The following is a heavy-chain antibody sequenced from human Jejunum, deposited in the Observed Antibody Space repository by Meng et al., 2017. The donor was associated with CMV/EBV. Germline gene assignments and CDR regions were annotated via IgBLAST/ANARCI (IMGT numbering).Heavy chain of an antibody. D-gene: IGHD3-10*01. Sequence: QGQLQEPGPGLVKPSETLSLPCTVSGGSISDYYWSWIRQPAGKGLEWIGRIYSNGATNYNPSLKSRVTMSVDTSKNQFSLKLSSVTAADTAVYFCARDMHREVVIQDYWGQGTLVTVSS. J-gene: IGHJ4*02. V-gene: IGHV4-4*07. CDR3: ARDMHREVVIQDY. CDR2: IYSNGAT. CDR1: GGSISDYY.